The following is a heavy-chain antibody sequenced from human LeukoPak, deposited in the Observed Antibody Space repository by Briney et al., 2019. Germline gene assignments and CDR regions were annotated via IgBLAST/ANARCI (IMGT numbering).Heavy chain of an antibody. J-gene: IGHJ4*02. CDR2: MYHSGST. CDR1: DFSISRGYY. V-gene: IGHV4-38-2*02. Sequence: SETLSLTCTVSDFSISRGYYWGWIRQPPGKGLEWIGTMYHSGSTYYNPSLKSRVTISVDTSKNQFSLKLSSVTAADTAVYYCARYDVWGSYRAFDYWGQGTLVTVSS. CDR3: ARYDVWGSYRAFDY. D-gene: IGHD3-16*02.